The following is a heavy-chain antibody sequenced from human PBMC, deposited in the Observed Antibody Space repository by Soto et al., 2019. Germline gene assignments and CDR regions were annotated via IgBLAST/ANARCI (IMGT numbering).Heavy chain of an antibody. J-gene: IGHJ4*02. V-gene: IGHV3-64D*08. D-gene: IGHD6-6*01. Sequence: GGSLRLSCSASGFTFSSYAMHWVRQAPGKGLEYVSAISSNGGSTYYADSVKGRFTISRDNSKNTLYLQMSSLRAEDTAVYYCVKAGPSIAARIYFDYWGQGTLVTVSS. CDR3: VKAGPSIAARIYFDY. CDR1: GFTFSSYA. CDR2: ISSNGGST.